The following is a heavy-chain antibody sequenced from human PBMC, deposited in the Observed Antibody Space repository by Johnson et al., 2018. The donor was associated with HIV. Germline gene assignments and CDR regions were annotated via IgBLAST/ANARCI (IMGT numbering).Heavy chain of an antibody. CDR3: AREFWGTSSPFDI. CDR1: GFTFSSYW. Sequence: VQLVESGGGLVQPGGSLRLSCAAYGFTFSSYWMSWVRQAPGKGLEWVANIKQDGSEKYYVDSVKGRFTISRDTAQNSVYLQMNSLRVDDTAVYYCAREFWGTSSPFDIWGQGTMVTVSS. J-gene: IGHJ3*02. CDR2: IKQDGSEK. D-gene: IGHD3-16*01. V-gene: IGHV3-7*03.